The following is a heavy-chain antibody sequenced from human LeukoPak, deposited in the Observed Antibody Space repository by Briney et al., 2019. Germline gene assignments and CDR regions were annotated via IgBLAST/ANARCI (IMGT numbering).Heavy chain of an antibody. J-gene: IGHJ6*02. V-gene: IGHV7-4-1*02. D-gene: IGHD3-10*01. CDR2: INTNTGNP. CDR3: ARSQVYYGSGSYLSVPLDV. Sequence: EASVKVSCKASGYTFTSYAMNWVRQAPGQGLEWMGWINTNTGNPTYAQGFTGRFVFSLDTSVSTAYLQISSLKAEDTAVYYCARSQVYYGSGSYLSVPLDVWGQGTTVTVSS. CDR1: GYTFTSYA.